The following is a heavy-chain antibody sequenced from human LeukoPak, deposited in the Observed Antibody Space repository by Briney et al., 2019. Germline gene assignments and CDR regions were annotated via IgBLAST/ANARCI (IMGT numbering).Heavy chain of an antibody. V-gene: IGHV4-59*08. J-gene: IGHJ5*02. CDR1: GGSVGSDY. D-gene: IGHD5-12*01. CDR2: IYYTGGT. Sequence: SETLSLTCTVSGGSVGSDYWTWIRQPPGKGLEYIGYIYYTGGTNYNPSLKSRVTISVDTSKNQFSLKLSSVTAAATAVYFCAEYGYCGRVIDTWGQGTLVTVSS. CDR3: AEYGYCGRVIDT.